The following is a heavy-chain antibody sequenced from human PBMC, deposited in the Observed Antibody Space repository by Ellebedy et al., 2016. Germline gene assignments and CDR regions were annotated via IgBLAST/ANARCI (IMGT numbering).Heavy chain of an antibody. Sequence: GGSLRLSXAASGFTFSSYGMHWVRRAPGKGLEWVAVISYDGSNKYYADSVKGRFTISRDNSKNTLYLQMNSLRAEDTAVYYCAKDLTGAGLDYWGQGTLVTVSS. CDR3: AKDLTGAGLDY. D-gene: IGHD3-9*01. CDR1: GFTFSSYG. CDR2: ISYDGSNK. J-gene: IGHJ4*02. V-gene: IGHV3-30*18.